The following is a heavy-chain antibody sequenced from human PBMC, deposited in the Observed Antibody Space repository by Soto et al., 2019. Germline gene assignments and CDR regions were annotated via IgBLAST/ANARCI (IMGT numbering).Heavy chain of an antibody. CDR2: SIPIFGTA. Sequence: ASVKASCKASGCTFSSYAISWVRQAPGQGLEWMGGSIPIFGTANYAQKFQGRVTITADESTRTAYMELSSLRSEETAVYYCARDRVRAARTLPDASDISGQATMVTF. J-gene: IGHJ3*02. D-gene: IGHD6-6*01. CDR1: GCTFSSYA. CDR3: ARDRVRAARTLPDASDI. V-gene: IGHV1-69*13.